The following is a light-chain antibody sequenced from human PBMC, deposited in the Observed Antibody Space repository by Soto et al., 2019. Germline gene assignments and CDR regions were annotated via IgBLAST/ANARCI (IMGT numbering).Light chain of an antibody. CDR3: QKYNSYLWT. V-gene: IGKV1-5*01. CDR2: DAS. J-gene: IGKJ1*01. Sequence: IQMTQSPSTLSASVGDRVTISFRASQSFTRLLAWYQQKPGKAPKLLIYDASNLEIGAPSSFSGSGSGTEFTLTISSLQPDDFATYYCQKYNSYLWTFGQGTKVDIK. CDR1: QSFTRL.